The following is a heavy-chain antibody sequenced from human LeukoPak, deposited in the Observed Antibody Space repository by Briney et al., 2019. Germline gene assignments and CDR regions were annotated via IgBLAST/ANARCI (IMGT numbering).Heavy chain of an antibody. D-gene: IGHD3-22*01. CDR1: GGSISSSSYY. J-gene: IGHJ5*02. CDR2: IYYSGST. Sequence: SETLSLTCTVSGGSISSSSYYWGWIRQPPGKGLEWIGSIYYSGSTYYNPSLKSRVTISVDTSKDQFSLKLSSVTAADTAVYYCARSYYYDPANWFDPWGQGTLVTVSS. CDR3: ARSYYYDPANWFDP. V-gene: IGHV4-39*01.